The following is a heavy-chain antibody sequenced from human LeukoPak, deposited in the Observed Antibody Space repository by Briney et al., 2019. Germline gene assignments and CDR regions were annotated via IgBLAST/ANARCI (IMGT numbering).Heavy chain of an antibody. J-gene: IGHJ4*02. CDR3: ARSVDYDILTTFDY. Sequence: PGGSLGLSCAASGFTFSSYWMHWVRQAPGKGLVWVSRINSDGSSTSYADSVKGRFTISRDNSKNTLYLQMNSLRAEDTAVYYCARSVDYDILTTFDYWGQGTLVTVSS. CDR1: GFTFSSYW. D-gene: IGHD3-9*01. CDR2: INSDGSST. V-gene: IGHV3-74*01.